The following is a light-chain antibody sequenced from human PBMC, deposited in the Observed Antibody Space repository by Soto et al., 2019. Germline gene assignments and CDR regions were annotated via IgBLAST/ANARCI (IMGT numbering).Light chain of an antibody. CDR2: GVS. CDR3: QQFGTSPLVT. CDR1: QSVNTKY. J-gene: IGKJ3*01. Sequence: EIVLTQSPGTLSLSPGERATRSCRASQSVNTKYLAWYQQKPGQAPRLLIYGVSSRATGIPDRFSGSGSGTDFILTISTVEPEDFAVYHCQQFGTSPLVTFGPGTKVDIK. V-gene: IGKV3-20*01.